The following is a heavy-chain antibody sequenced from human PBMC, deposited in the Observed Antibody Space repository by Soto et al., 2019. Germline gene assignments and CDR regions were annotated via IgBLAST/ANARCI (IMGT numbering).Heavy chain of an antibody. CDR1: GGTFSSYA. CDR3: ARVPGDLTVTTYSFYYYGMDV. Sequence: QVQLVQSGAEVKKPGSSVKVSCKASGGTFSSYAISWVRQAPGQGLEWMGGIIPIFGTANYAQKFQGRVTITVEESTSTAYMELSSLRSEDTAVYYCARVPGDLTVTTYSFYYYGMDVWGQGTTVTVSS. CDR2: IIPIFGTA. D-gene: IGHD4-17*01. V-gene: IGHV1-69*01. J-gene: IGHJ6*02.